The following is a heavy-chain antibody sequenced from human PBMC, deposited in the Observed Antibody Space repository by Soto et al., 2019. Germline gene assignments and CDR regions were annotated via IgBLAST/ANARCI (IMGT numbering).Heavy chain of an antibody. CDR1: GFIFENFG. Sequence: LRLSCAASGFIFENFGMSWVRQAPGKGLEWISSISGSGFKEYYADSVKGRFTISRDNSKSTVYLELNNLSAEDTAVYHCAKNQGVELVPLATVDWFDPWGQGSVVTVSS. CDR2: ISGSGFKE. D-gene: IGHD1-26*01. CDR3: AKNQGVELVPLATVDWFDP. J-gene: IGHJ5*02. V-gene: IGHV3-23*01.